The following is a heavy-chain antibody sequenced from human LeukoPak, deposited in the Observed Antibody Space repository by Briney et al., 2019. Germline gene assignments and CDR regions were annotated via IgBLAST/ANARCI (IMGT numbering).Heavy chain of an antibody. CDR2: INPNSGGT. V-gene: IGHV1-2*02. D-gene: IGHD5-18*01. J-gene: IGHJ4*02. Sequence: ASVKVSCKASGYTFTNYGISWVRQAPGQGLEWMGWINPNSGGTNYAQKFQGRVTMTRDTSISTAYMELSRLRSDDTAVYYCARDLNGYSYGYDYWGQGTLVTVSS. CDR3: ARDLNGYSYGYDY. CDR1: GYTFTNYG.